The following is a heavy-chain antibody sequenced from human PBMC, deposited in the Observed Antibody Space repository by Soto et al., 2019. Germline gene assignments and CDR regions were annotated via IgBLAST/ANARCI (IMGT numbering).Heavy chain of an antibody. CDR1: GFAFNNYG. D-gene: IGHD2-2*01. V-gene: IGHV3-21*01. J-gene: IGHJ4*02. CDR2: ISKSDYT. Sequence: LRLSCTVSGFAFNNYGINWVRQAPGKGLEWVSSISKSDYTYYSDSVKGRFTISRDNAKNSVSLQMNTLRVEDTAVYYCAREDSIIIPAVSDFWGQGTLVTVSA. CDR3: AREDSIIIPAVSDF.